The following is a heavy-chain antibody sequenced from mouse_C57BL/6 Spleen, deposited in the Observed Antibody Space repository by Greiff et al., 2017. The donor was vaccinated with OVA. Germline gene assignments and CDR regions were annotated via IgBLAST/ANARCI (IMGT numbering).Heavy chain of an antibody. J-gene: IGHJ2*01. CDR1: GYTFTDYY. Sequence: VQLQQSGPELVKPGASVKISCKASGYTFTDYYMNWVKQSHGKSLEWIGDINPNNGGTSYNQKFKGKATLTVDKSSSTAYMELRSLTSEDSAVYYCARNYDGDSYYFDYWGQGTTLTVSS. CDR2: INPNNGGT. D-gene: IGHD2-4*01. V-gene: IGHV1-26*01. CDR3: ARNYDGDSYYFDY.